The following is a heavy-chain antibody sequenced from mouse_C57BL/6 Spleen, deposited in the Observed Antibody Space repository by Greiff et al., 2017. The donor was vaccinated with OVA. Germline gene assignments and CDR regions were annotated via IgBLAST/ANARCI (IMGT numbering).Heavy chain of an antibody. Sequence: QVQLKESGAELMKPGASVKLSCKATGYTFTGYWIEWVKQRPGHGLEWIGEILPGSGSTNYNEKFKGKATFTADTSSNTAYMQLSSLTTEDSAIYYWARGDYYGSSPYGGFAYWGQGTLVTVSA. CDR1: GYTFTGYW. J-gene: IGHJ3*01. CDR3: ARGDYYGSSPYGGFAY. V-gene: IGHV1-9*01. D-gene: IGHD1-1*01. CDR2: ILPGSGST.